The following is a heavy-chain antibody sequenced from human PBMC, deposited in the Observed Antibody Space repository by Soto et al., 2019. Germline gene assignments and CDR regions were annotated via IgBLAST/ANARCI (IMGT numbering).Heavy chain of an antibody. CDR3: ARVGAYVAFDI. J-gene: IGHJ3*02. CDR1: GGSISSGGYY. Sequence: NPSETLSLTCTVSGGSISSGGYYWSWIRQHPGKGLEWIGYIYYSGSTYYNPSLKSRVTISVDTSKNQFSLKLSSVTAADTAVYYCARVGAYVAFDIWGQGTMVTVSS. CDR2: IYYSGST. V-gene: IGHV4-31*03. D-gene: IGHD3-10*02.